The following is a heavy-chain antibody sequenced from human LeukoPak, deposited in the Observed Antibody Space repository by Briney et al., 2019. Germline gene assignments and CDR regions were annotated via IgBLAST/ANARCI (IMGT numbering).Heavy chain of an antibody. V-gene: IGHV3-21*01. CDR1: GFTFSSYS. CDR3: ARDHGIVAGTRGMDY. CDR2: ISSSSSYI. J-gene: IGHJ4*02. D-gene: IGHD1-7*01. Sequence: GGSLRLSCAASGFTFSSYSMNWVRQAPGKGLEWVSSISSSSSYIYYADSVKGRFTISRDNAKNSLYLQMNSLRAEGTAVYYCARDHGIVAGTRGMDYWGQGTLVTVSS.